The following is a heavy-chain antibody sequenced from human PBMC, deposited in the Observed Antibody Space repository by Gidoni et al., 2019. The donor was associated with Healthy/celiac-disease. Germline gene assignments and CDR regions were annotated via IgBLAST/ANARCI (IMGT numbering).Heavy chain of an antibody. D-gene: IGHD5-12*01. J-gene: IGHJ4*02. CDR1: GLNFSSYA. CDR2: IIGSGGST. Sequence: EVQLLESGGGLVQPGGSLRLSCAASGLNFSSYAMSWVRQDPGKGLGWVSAIIGSGGSTYYADSVKGRFTISRDNSKNTLYLQMNSLRAEDTAVYYCAKPLGGYDYVGYWGQGTLVTVSS. CDR3: AKPLGGYDYVGY. V-gene: IGHV3-23*01.